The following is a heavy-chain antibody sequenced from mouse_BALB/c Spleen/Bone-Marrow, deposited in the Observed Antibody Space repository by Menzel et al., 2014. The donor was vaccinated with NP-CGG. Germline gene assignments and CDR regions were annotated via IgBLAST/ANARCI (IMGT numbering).Heavy chain of an antibody. CDR2: IRSKSNNYAT. V-gene: IGHV10S3*01. Sequence: EVKLVESGGGLVQPKGSLKLSCAASGFTFNTNAMNWVRQAPGKGLEWVARIRSKSNNYATYYADSVKDRFTVSRDDSQSMLYLQMNSLKTEDSAMYYCVGERGNYVAWFAYWGQGTLVTVSA. J-gene: IGHJ3*01. CDR3: VGERGNYVAWFAY. D-gene: IGHD2-1*01. CDR1: GFTFNTNA.